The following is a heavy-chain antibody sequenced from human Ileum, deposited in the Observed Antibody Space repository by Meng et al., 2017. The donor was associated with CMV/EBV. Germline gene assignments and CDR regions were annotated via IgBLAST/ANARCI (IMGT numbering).Heavy chain of an antibody. V-gene: IGHV3-23*01. CDR1: GFTFSTCV. CDR2: VNGGGDT. CDR3: AKDRSCYGGACFSDY. Sequence: ATGFTFSTCVMSWVRQAPGKGLEWVAHVNGGGDTNYADSVKGRFTVSRDNSKSMLYLQMDSLKTEDTALYYCAKDRSCYGGACFSDYWGQGTLVTVSS. J-gene: IGHJ4*02. D-gene: IGHD2-21*02.